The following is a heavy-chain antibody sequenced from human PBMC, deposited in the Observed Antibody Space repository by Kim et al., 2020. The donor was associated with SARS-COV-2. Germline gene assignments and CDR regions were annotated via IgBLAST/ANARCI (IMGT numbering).Heavy chain of an antibody. CDR2: INHSGST. CDR1: GVSFSGYY. V-gene: IGHV4-34*01. D-gene: IGHD3-22*01. Sequence: SETLSLTCAVYGVSFSGYYWSWIRQPPGKGLEWIGEINHSGSTNYNPSLKSRVTISVDTSKNQFSLKLSSVTAADTAVYYCARGIGDSSGYYYFDYWGQGTLVTVSS. J-gene: IGHJ4*02. CDR3: ARGIGDSSGYYYFDY.